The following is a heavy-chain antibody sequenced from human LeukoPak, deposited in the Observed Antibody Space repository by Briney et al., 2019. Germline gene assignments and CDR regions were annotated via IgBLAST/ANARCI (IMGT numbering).Heavy chain of an antibody. J-gene: IGHJ6*02. Sequence: PSETLSLTCAVYGGSFSGYYWSWIRQPPGKGLEWIGEINHSGSTNYNPSLKSRVTISVDTSKNQFSLKLSSVTAADTAVYYCARSSFLGYCSSTSCRSPYYYYYGMDVWGQGTTVTVSS. CDR3: ARSSFLGYCSSTSCRSPYYYYYGMDV. V-gene: IGHV4-34*01. CDR2: INHSGST. D-gene: IGHD2-2*01. CDR1: GGSFSGYY.